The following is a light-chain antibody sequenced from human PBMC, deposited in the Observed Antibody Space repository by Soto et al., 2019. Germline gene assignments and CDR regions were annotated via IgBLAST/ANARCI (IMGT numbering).Light chain of an antibody. CDR1: QSVSNN. V-gene: IGKV3-15*01. CDR2: GAS. J-gene: IGKJ2*01. Sequence: EIVRMQSPATLSVSPGERATLSCRASQSVSNNLAWYQQKLGQAPRLLIYGASSRATGIPASFSGSGSGTEFTLSITSLQSEDFAVYYCQQYDNWPPTFGQGTKLEIK. CDR3: QQYDNWPPT.